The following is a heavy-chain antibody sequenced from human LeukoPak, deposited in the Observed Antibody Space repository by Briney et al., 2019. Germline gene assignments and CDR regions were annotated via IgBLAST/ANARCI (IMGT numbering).Heavy chain of an antibody. D-gene: IGHD1-1*01. CDR3: ARGGWNGRYYFDY. Sequence: ASVKVSCKASGYIFTGNYMHWVRQAPGQGLGWMGWINPNSGNTGYAQKFQGRVTMTRNTSISTAYMELSSLRSEDTAVYYCARGGWNGRYYFDYWGQGTLVTVSS. J-gene: IGHJ4*02. V-gene: IGHV1-8*02. CDR1: GYIFTGNY. CDR2: INPNSGNT.